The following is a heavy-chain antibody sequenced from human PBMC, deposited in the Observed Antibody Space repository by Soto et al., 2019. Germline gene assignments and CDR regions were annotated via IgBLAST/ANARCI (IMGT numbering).Heavy chain of an antibody. CDR1: GDSVSINTAA. CDR3: ARGVAGSGFDL. Sequence: QTLSLTCAISGDSVSINTAAWNWIRSSPSRGLEWLGRTYYRSNWRHDYAVSVKSRITVNPDTSKNHFSLQLNSVTPDDTAVYYCARGVAGSGFDLWGQGTLVTVSS. V-gene: IGHV6-1*01. J-gene: IGHJ4*02. D-gene: IGHD6-19*01. CDR2: TYYRSNWRH.